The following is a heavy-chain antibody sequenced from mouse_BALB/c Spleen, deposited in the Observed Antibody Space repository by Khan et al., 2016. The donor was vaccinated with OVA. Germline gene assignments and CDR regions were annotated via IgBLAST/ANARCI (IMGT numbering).Heavy chain of an antibody. CDR2: IAPANGDT. D-gene: IGHD2-3*01. CDR3: AHPSYDPRSFEV. Sequence: VQLQQSGAELVKPGASVRLSCTASGFNIKDTYIHWVKQRPEQGLEWIGRIAPANGDTKYDPKFQDKATITYDTSSNTSYLQLRSLTSEDTAVNYSAHPSYDPRSFEVWGAGTTVTVSS. V-gene: IGHV14-3*02. J-gene: IGHJ1*01. CDR1: GFNIKDTY.